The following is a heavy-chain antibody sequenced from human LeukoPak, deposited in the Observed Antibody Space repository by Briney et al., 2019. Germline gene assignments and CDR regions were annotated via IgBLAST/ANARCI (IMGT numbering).Heavy chain of an antibody. D-gene: IGHD2-21*02. CDR1: GGSISSNNW. CDR2: MYHSGST. CDR3: ARDLGTAGRPNDY. V-gene: IGHV4-4*02. Sequence: PSETLSLTCAVSGGSISSNNWWSWVRQPPGKGLEWIGEMYHSGSTNYNPSLKSRVTISVDKSKNQFSLKLSSVTAADTAVYFCARDLGTAGRPNDYWGQGILSPSPQ. J-gene: IGHJ4*02.